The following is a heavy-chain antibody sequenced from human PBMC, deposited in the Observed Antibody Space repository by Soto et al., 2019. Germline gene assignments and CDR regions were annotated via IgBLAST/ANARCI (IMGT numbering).Heavy chain of an antibody. CDR3: VRDGTKTLRDWFDP. CDR2: IYATGTT. Sequence: PSETLSLTCTVSGASISGFYWSRIRKSAGKGLEWIGRIYATGTTDYNPSLKSRVMMSVDTSKKQFSLKLRSVTAADTAVYYCVRDGTKTLRDWFDPWGQGMSVTVSS. J-gene: IGHJ5*02. D-gene: IGHD1-1*01. V-gene: IGHV4-4*07. CDR1: GASISGFY.